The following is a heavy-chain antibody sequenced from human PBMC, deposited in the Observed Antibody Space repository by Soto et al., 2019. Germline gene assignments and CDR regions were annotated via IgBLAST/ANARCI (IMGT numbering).Heavy chain of an antibody. D-gene: IGHD4-17*01. CDR1: GYTFTGYA. Sequence: QVQLVQSGAEVKGPGASVKVSCKASGYTFTGYAFSWVRQAPGQGLEWMGWVSAYSCHTIYSQKFQGRVTLTTAAYTTTPSVEVGSLGSDDTAAYYGARCSKDYGDEGLSLKYWGSGTLVTVSS. CDR3: ARCSKDYGDEGLSLKY. J-gene: IGHJ1*01. CDR2: VSAYSCHT. V-gene: IGHV1-18*01.